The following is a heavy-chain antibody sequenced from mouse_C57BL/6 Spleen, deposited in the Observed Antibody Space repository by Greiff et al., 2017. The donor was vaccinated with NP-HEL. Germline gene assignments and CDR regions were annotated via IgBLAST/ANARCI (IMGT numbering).Heavy chain of an antibody. Sequence: QVHVKQPGAELVMPGASVKLSCKASGYTFTSYWMHWVKQRPGQGLEWIGEIDPSDSYTNYNQKFKGKSTLTVDKSSSTAYMQLSSLTSEDSAVYYCARGAGTRGYAMDYWGQGTSVTVSS. V-gene: IGHV1-69*01. J-gene: IGHJ4*01. CDR2: IDPSDSYT. CDR3: ARGAGTRGYAMDY. CDR1: GYTFTSYW. D-gene: IGHD4-1*01.